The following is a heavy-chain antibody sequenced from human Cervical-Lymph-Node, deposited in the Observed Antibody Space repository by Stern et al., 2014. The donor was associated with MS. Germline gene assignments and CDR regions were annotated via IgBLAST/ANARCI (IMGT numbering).Heavy chain of an antibody. V-gene: IGHV1-69*01. J-gene: IGHJ4*02. CDR3: ARALQGLTTVSELDY. D-gene: IGHD4-17*01. CDR2: IIPIFGKD. CDR1: GGTFSSYA. Sequence: QVQLVQSGAEVKKPGSSVKVSCKASGGTFSSYAISWVRQAPGQGLEWLGGIIPIFGKDNYAQKFQGRVTITAGESTSTAYMELSSLRSEDTAVYYCARALQGLTTVSELDYWGQGTLVTVS.